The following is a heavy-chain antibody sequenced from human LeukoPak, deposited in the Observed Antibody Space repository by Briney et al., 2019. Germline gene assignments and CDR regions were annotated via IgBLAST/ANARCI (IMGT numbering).Heavy chain of an antibody. Sequence: PGGSLRLSCAASGFTFSSYSMNWVRQAPGKGLEWVSYISSSSSTIYYADSVKGRFTISRDNAKNSLYLQMNSLRAEDTAVYYCARALYKQQRKHYYYMDVWGEGTTVTVSS. V-gene: IGHV3-48*01. J-gene: IGHJ6*03. CDR3: ARALYKQQRKHYYYMDV. D-gene: IGHD6-13*01. CDR2: ISSSSSTI. CDR1: GFTFSSYS.